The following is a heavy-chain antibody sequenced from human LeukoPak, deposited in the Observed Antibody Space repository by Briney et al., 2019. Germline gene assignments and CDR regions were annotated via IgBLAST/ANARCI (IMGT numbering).Heavy chain of an antibody. CDR3: ARDISPQTDAFDI. CDR2: ISSSSSYI. CDR1: GFTFSSYS. V-gene: IGHV3-21*01. D-gene: IGHD3-9*01. Sequence: PGGPLRLSCAASGFTFSSYSMNWVRQAPGKGLEWVSSISSSSSYIYYADSVKGRFTISRDNAKNSLYLQMNSLRAEDTAVYYCARDISPQTDAFDIWGQGTMVTVSS. J-gene: IGHJ3*02.